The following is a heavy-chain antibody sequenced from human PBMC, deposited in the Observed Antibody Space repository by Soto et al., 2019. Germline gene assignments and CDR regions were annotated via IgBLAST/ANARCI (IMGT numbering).Heavy chain of an antibody. D-gene: IGHD6-13*01. Sequence: QVQLVQSEAEVKKPGASVKVSCNASGYTFTSYYMHWVRQAPGQGLEWMGIINPSGGSTSYEKKFQGRVTMTRDTSTSTFYMELSSPRSEDTAVYYCARSAIIAGRFDYWGQGTLVTVSS. CDR1: GYTFTSYY. CDR3: ARSAIIAGRFDY. CDR2: INPSGGST. V-gene: IGHV1-46*01. J-gene: IGHJ4*02.